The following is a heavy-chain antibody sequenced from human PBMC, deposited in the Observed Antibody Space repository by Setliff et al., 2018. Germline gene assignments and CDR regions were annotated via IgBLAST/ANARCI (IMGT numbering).Heavy chain of an antibody. CDR2: ISTYNVNT. CDR3: VRGQGPRTVVAIPFDH. Sequence: ASVKVSCKAPGYPFTNYGITWVRQAPGQGLEWLGWISTYNVNTTYAQKLQDRVTMTTDTSTSTAYMELRSLRSDDTAVYYCVRGQGPRTVVAIPFDHWGQGTLVTVSS. V-gene: IGHV1-18*01. D-gene: IGHD3-22*01. CDR1: GYPFTNYG. J-gene: IGHJ4*02.